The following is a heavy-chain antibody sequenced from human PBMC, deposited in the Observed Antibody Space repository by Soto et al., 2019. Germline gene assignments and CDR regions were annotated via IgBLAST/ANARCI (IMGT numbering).Heavy chain of an antibody. CDR2: ISSGSTYT. J-gene: IGHJ3*02. D-gene: IGHD4-17*01. Sequence: EVQLVEFGGGLVRPGGPLRLSLAASGFPFSTYSMNGVRQAPGKGRDWVSSISSGSTYTYYTDSLKGRFTISRDNVKNSLYLQLNSLRAEDTAVYYCARGWGTTVVSLDAFDIWGQGTMVTVSS. CDR3: ARGWGTTVVSLDAFDI. CDR1: GFPFSTYS. V-gene: IGHV3-21*01.